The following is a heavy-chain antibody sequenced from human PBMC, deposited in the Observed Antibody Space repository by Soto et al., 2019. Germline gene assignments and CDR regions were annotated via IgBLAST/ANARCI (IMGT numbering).Heavy chain of an antibody. J-gene: IGHJ5*02. CDR2: IYYSGST. V-gene: IGHV4-59*08. Sequence: SETLSLTCTVSGGSISSYYWSWIRQPPGKGLEWIGYIYYSGSTNYNPSLKSRVTISVDTSKNQFSLKLSSVTAADTAVYYCARHVYSSSSWYANWFDPWGQGTLVTVSS. D-gene: IGHD6-13*01. CDR1: GGSISSYY. CDR3: ARHVYSSSSWYANWFDP.